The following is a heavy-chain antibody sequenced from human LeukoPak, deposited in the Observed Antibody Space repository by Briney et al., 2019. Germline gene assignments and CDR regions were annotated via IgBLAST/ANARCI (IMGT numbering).Heavy chain of an antibody. V-gene: IGHV4-61*02. CDR2: IYTSGST. D-gene: IGHD3-22*01. CDR3: ARGPYKYDGSGAFDI. CDR1: GDSISSGGYY. Sequence: SETLSLTCTVSGDSISSGGYYWSWIRQPAGKGLEWIGRIYTSGSTNYNPSLKSRVTISVDTSKNQFSLKLTSVTAADTAVYYCARGPYKYDGSGAFDIWGQGTKVTVSS. J-gene: IGHJ3*02.